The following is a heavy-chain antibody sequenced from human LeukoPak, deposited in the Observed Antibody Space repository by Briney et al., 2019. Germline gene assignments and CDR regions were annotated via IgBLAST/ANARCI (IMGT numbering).Heavy chain of an antibody. Sequence: GGSLRLSCAASGFTFSSYSMTWVRQAPGKGLEWVSSISSSSSYIYYADSVKGRFTISRDNAKNSLYLQMNSLRAEDTAVYYCARERITIFGVVIEPLDGMDVWGQGTTVTVSS. J-gene: IGHJ6*02. D-gene: IGHD3-3*01. CDR2: ISSSSSYI. CDR1: GFTFSSYS. V-gene: IGHV3-21*01. CDR3: ARERITIFGVVIEPLDGMDV.